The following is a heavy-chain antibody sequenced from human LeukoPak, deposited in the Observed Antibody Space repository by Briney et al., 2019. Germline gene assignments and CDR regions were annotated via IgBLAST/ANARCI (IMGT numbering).Heavy chain of an antibody. V-gene: IGHV3-7*01. CDR1: GFTFSSYW. J-gene: IGHJ4*02. Sequence: LRLSCAVSGFTFSSYWMTWVRQVPGKGLQWVANINQDGREKYYMDSMKGRLNISRDNTENSVFLQLTSLRPEDTGIYFCAKGRDYGDYWGQGTPVAVSS. CDR2: INQDGREK. CDR3: AKGRDYGDY.